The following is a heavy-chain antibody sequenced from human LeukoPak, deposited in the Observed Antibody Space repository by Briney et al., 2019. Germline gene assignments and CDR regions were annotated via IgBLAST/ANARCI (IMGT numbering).Heavy chain of an antibody. CDR2: IIPILGIA. V-gene: IGHV1-69*04. CDR1: GGTFSSYA. D-gene: IGHD3-22*01. CDR3: ASHYYDSSGYYYGDY. J-gene: IGHJ4*02. Sequence: GSSVKVSCKASGGTFSSYAISWVRQAPGQGLEWMGRIIPILGIANYAQKFQGRVTITADKSTGTAYMELSSLRSEDTAVYYCASHYYDSSGYYYGDYWGQGTLVTVSS.